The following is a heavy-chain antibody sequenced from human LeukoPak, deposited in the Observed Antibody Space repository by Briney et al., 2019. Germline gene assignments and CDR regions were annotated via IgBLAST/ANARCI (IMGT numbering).Heavy chain of an antibody. D-gene: IGHD6-19*01. CDR2: IKADGSEK. J-gene: IGHJ4*02. CDR3: ARGRVAVAY. Sequence: GGSLRLSCAASAFTLSSYWMSWVRQAPGKGLEWVASIKADGSEKYYVDSVKGRFTISRDNAQNPLYLQMNSLRAEDTAVYYCARGRVAVAYWGQGTLVTVSS. V-gene: IGHV3-7*04. CDR1: AFTLSSYW.